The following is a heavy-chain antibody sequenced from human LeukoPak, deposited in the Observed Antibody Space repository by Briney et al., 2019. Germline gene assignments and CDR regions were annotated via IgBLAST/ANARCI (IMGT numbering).Heavy chain of an antibody. CDR2: INPSGGST. Sequence: ASVKVSCKASGYTFTSYYMHWVREAPGQGLEWMGIINPSGGSTSYAQKFQGRVTMTRDMSTSTVYMELSSLRSEDTVVYYCARDRAVARPAAMVNWFDPWGQGTLVTVSS. D-gene: IGHD2-2*01. J-gene: IGHJ5*02. V-gene: IGHV1-46*01. CDR1: GYTFTSYY. CDR3: ARDRAVARPAAMVNWFDP.